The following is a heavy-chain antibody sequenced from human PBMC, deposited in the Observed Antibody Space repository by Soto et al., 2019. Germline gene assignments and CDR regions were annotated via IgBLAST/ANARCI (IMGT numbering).Heavy chain of an antibody. CDR2: INVGNGNT. J-gene: IGHJ6*02. Sequence: RASVKVSCKASGYIFTNYNIHWVRQAPGHRLEWMGWINVGNGNTKYSERFQGRVTNTRDTSASTAFMELSSLTSEGTGVYYCARGQGLGDVWGQGTTVTVSS. CDR3: ARGQGLGDV. V-gene: IGHV1-3*01. CDR1: GYIFTNYN. D-gene: IGHD3-16*01.